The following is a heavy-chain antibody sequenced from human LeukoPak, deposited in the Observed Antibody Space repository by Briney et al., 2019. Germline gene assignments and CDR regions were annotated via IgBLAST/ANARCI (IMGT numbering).Heavy chain of an antibody. J-gene: IGHJ4*02. D-gene: IGHD2/OR15-2a*01. Sequence: GGSLRFYCAASGFTVSSNYMSWVRQAPGQGLEWVSVIYSGGSTYYADSVKGRFTISRDNSKNTLYLQMNSLRAEDTAVYYCASHTSSLDYWGQGTLVTVSS. CDR3: ASHTSSLDY. CDR1: GFTVSSNY. V-gene: IGHV3-53*01. CDR2: IYSGGST.